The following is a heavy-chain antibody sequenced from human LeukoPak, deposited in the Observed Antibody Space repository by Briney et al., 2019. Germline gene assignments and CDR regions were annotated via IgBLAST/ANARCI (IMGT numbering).Heavy chain of an antibody. CDR1: GYTFTSYG. V-gene: IGHV1-18*01. Sequence: EASVKVSCKASGYTFTSYGISWVRQAPGQGIEWMGWISTYNGNTNYAQKLQGRVTMTTDTSTSTAYMDLRSLRSDDTAVYYCARGRVVVVVPTTTPGAHDYWGQGTLVTVSS. D-gene: IGHD2-15*01. J-gene: IGHJ4*02. CDR3: ARGRVVVVVPTTTPGAHDY. CDR2: ISTYNGNT.